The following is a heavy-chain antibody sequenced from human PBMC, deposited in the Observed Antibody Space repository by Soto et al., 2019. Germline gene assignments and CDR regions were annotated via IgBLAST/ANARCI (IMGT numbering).Heavy chain of an antibody. CDR2: IKHSGST. J-gene: IGHJ4*02. D-gene: IGHD1-26*01. CDR1: GGSFSGYY. V-gene: IGHV4-34*01. CDR3: ARALFRGGATTLDPFDY. Sequence: QVQLQQWGAGLLKPSETLSLTCAVYGGSFSGYYWSWIRQPPGKGLEWIGEIKHSGSTNYNPSLKSRVTISVDTSKNQFSLKLSSVTAADTAVYYCARALFRGGATTLDPFDYWGQGTLVTVSS.